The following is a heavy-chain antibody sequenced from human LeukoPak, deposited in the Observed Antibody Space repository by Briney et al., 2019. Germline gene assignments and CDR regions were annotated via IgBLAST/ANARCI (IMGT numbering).Heavy chain of an antibody. CDR3: ARGGVNYWNPRY. CDR2: LYTGGRT. J-gene: IGHJ4*02. Sequence: QPGGSLRLSCVASGFTVSSHYMSWVRQAPGKGLEWVSLLYTGGRTYYADSVEGRFTISRDDSKNTVYLHMNTVRAEDTAMYYCARGGVNYWNPRYWGQGTLVTVSS. CDR1: GFTVSSHY. D-gene: IGHD1-1*01. V-gene: IGHV3-53*01.